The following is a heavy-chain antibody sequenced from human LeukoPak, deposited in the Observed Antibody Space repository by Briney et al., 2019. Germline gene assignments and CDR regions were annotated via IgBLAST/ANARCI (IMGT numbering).Heavy chain of an antibody. Sequence: SETLSLTCAVSGYSISSGYYWGWIRQPPGKGLEWIGSIYHSGSTYYNPSLKSRVTKSVDTSKNQFSLKLSSVTAADTAMYYCARQRGITTYYFDYWGQGILVTVSS. D-gene: IGHD3-16*01. CDR1: GYSISSGYY. J-gene: IGHJ4*02. CDR3: ARQRGITTYYFDY. CDR2: IYHSGST. V-gene: IGHV4-38-2*01.